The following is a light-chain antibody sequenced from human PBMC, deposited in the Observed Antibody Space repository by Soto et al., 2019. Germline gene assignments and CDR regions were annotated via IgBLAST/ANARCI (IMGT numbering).Light chain of an antibody. J-gene: IGKJ3*01. CDR1: RSVNNH. Sequence: EIVLTQSPATLSLSPGERATLSCRASRSVNNHLAWYQQKPGQAPRLLIYDASKRATGSPARFSGSGSGTDFTLTISSLEPEDFAVYYCQLRNSWPPVFTFGPGTNVDIK. V-gene: IGKV3-11*01. CDR2: DAS. CDR3: QLRNSWPPVFT.